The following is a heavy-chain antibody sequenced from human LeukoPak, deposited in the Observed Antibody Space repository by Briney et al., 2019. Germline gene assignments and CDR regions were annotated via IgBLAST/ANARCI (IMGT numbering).Heavy chain of an antibody. J-gene: IGHJ4*02. V-gene: IGHV3-48*03. CDR3: ARALYYDILTGYYRPLPYYFDY. CDR1: GFTFSSYE. D-gene: IGHD3-9*01. CDR2: ISSSGSTI. Sequence: QPGGSLRLSCAASGFTFSSYEMNWVRQAPGKGLEWASYISSSGSTIYYADSVKGRFTISRDNAKNSLYLQMNSLRAEDTAVYYCARALYYDILTGYYRPLPYYFDYWGQGTLVTVSS.